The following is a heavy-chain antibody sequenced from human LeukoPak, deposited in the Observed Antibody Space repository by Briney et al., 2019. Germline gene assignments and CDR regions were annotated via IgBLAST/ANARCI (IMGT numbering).Heavy chain of an antibody. Sequence: SETLSLTCAVSGGSISSSNWWSWVRQPPGKGLEWIGQTYHSGSTNYNPSLKSRVAISVDKSKNQFSLNLNSVTAADTAVYYCARGVPYSSGNYYFDYWGQGTLVTVSS. CDR2: TYHSGST. J-gene: IGHJ4*02. V-gene: IGHV4-4*02. CDR1: GGSISSSNW. CDR3: ARGVPYSSGNYYFDY. D-gene: IGHD6-19*01.